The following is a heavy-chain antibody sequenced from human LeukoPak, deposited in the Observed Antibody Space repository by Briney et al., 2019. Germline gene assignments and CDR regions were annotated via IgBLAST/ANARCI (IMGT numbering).Heavy chain of an antibody. D-gene: IGHD6-13*01. Sequence: ASVKVSCKASGYTFTGYYMHWVRQAPGQGLEWMGLINPNSGGTNYSQKFQVRVTMTRDTSISTAYLELSRLRSDETDVYYCARGGWQPLVPFAYWGQGTLVTVYS. V-gene: IGHV1-2*02. CDR1: GYTFTGYY. J-gene: IGHJ4*02. CDR3: ARGGWQPLVPFAY. CDR2: INPNSGGT.